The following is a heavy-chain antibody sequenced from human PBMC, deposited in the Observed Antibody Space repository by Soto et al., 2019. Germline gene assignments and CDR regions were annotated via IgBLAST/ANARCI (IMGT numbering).Heavy chain of an antibody. J-gene: IGHJ5*02. CDR3: AREGYYGSGSRPNWFDP. Sequence: GGSLRLSCAASGFTFSSYWMSWVRQAPGKGLEWVANIKQDGSEKYYVDSVKGRFTISRDNAKNSLYLQMNSLRAEDTAVYYCAREGYYGSGSRPNWFDPWGQGTLATVSS. D-gene: IGHD3-10*01. CDR2: IKQDGSEK. CDR1: GFTFSSYW. V-gene: IGHV3-7*01.